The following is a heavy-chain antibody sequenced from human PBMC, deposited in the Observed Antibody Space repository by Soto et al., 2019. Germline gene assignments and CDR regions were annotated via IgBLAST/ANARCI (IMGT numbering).Heavy chain of an antibody. CDR1: GDPISSGNHY. V-gene: IGHV4-30-4*01. CDR2: IFYSGTA. D-gene: IGHD3-10*01. J-gene: IGHJ5*02. CDR3: ARTDYGTAYFDP. Sequence: KTSETLSLTCTVSGDPISSGNHYWSWIRQPPGKGLEWIGYIFYSGTAYYNPSLKSRLTISVDTSKNQFSLKLSSVTAADTAVYYCARTDYGTAYFDPWGQGSLVTVSS.